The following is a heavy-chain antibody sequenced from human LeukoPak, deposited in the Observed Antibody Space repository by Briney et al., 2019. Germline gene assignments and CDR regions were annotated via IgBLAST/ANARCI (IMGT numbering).Heavy chain of an antibody. CDR3: ATGRAFWYYYYYMDV. CDR1: GFTFSSYG. Sequence: GGSLRLSCAASGFTFSSYGMHWVRQAPGKGLEWVAFIRYDGSNKYYADSVKGRFTISRDNSKNTLYLQMNSLRAEDTAVYYCATGRAFWYYYYYMDVWGKGTTVTVSS. D-gene: IGHD1-1*01. V-gene: IGHV3-30*02. J-gene: IGHJ6*03. CDR2: IRYDGSNK.